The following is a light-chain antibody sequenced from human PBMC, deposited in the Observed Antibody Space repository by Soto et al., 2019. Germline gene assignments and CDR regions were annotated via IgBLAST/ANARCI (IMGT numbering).Light chain of an antibody. Sequence: QPVLTQSPSASASLGASVKLTCTLSSGHSSYAIAWHQQQPEKGPRYLMKLNSDGSHNKGDGIPDRFSGSSSGAERYLTISSLQSEDEADYYCQTWGTGFSVVFGGGTQLIVL. V-gene: IGLV4-69*01. CDR2: LNSDGSH. CDR1: SGHSSYA. J-gene: IGLJ2*01. CDR3: QTWGTGFSVV.